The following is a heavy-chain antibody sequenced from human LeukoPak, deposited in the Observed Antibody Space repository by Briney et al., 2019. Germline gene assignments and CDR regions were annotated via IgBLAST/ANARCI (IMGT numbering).Heavy chain of an antibody. V-gene: IGHV4-4*07. Sequence: SGTLSLTCIVSGGSISSYYWSWIHQPAGKGLEWIGQIHTSGSTNYNPSLKSRVAMSVDTSKNQFSLELSSVTAADTAVYYCAGRAQTTGWSFDYWGQGALVTVSS. CDR2: IHTSGST. J-gene: IGHJ4*02. D-gene: IGHD6-19*01. CDR1: GGSISSYY. CDR3: AGRAQTTGWSFDY.